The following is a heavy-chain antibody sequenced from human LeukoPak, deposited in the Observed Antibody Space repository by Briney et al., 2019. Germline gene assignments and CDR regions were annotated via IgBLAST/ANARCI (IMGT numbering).Heavy chain of an antibody. D-gene: IGHD3-16*01. V-gene: IGHV3-30*02. CDR1: GFTFSNYG. CDR3: AKEGALRDFDY. CDR2: IRYDGNNK. Sequence: GGSLRLSCAASGFTFSNYGMHWVRQAPGKGLEWVAVIRYDGNNKYYADSVKGRFTISRDNSKNTLYLQMNSLRVEDTAVYYCAKEGALRDFDYWGQGALVTVSS. J-gene: IGHJ4*02.